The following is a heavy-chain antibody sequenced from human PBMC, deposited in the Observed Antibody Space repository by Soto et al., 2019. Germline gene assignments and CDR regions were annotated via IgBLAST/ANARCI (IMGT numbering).Heavy chain of an antibody. J-gene: IGHJ3*02. V-gene: IGHV3-23*01. CDR2: ISGSGGFI. CDR3: AKDFIYDSDGYYYVSAFDI. Sequence: VGSLRLSCASSVCIFNSYGMSCVRHSPGMWLEWVSTISGSGGFIYYADSVKGRFTISRDNSKNTLHLQMNSLRAEDTAVYYCAKDFIYDSDGYYYVSAFDIWGQGTMFSVSS. D-gene: IGHD3-22*01. CDR1: VCIFNSYG.